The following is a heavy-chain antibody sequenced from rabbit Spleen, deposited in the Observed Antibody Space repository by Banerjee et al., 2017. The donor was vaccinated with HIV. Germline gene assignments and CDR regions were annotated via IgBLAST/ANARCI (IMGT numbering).Heavy chain of an antibody. CDR3: VRDLGYDDYSEKGYFNL. D-gene: IGHD2-1*01. V-gene: IGHV1S40*01. CDR1: GFSFNNYYY. Sequence: QSLEESGGDLVKPGASLTLTCTASGFSFNNYYYIYWVRQAPGKGLEWIGCIYTGGSGGIYYASWATGRFTISKTSSTTVPLQMTSLTAADTATYFCVRDLGYDDYSEKGYFNLWGQGTLVTVS. J-gene: IGHJ4*01. CDR2: IYTGGSGGI.